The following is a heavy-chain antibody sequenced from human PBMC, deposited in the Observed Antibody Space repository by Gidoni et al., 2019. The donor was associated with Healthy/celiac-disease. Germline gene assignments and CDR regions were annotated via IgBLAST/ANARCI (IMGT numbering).Heavy chain of an antibody. CDR3: AKDIGGWSDAFDI. J-gene: IGHJ3*02. Sequence: EVQLVESGGGLVQLGRSLRLSCAASGFTFDDYAMHWVRQAPGKGLEWVSGISWNSGSIGYADSVKGRFTISRDNAKNSLYLQMNSLRAEDTALYYCAKDIGGWSDAFDIWGQGTMVTVSS. D-gene: IGHD6-19*01. V-gene: IGHV3-9*01. CDR2: ISWNSGSI. CDR1: GFTFDDYA.